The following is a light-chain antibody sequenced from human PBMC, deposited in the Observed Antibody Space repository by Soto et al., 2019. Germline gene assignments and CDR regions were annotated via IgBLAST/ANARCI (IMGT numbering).Light chain of an antibody. J-gene: IGKJ5*01. V-gene: IGKV1-5*01. CDR3: QQLNSYPIT. Sequence: DIQMTQSPSTMSASVVDRVTMTCRASQSISSWLAWYQQKPGKAPKLLIYDASSLESGVPSRFCGSGSGTEFTLTISSLQPEDFAAYYCQQLNSYPITFGQGTRLEIK. CDR1: QSISSW. CDR2: DAS.